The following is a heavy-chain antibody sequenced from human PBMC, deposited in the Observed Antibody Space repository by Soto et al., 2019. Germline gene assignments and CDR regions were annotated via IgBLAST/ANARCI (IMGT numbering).Heavy chain of an antibody. CDR2: IYYSGTT. Sequence: SETLSLTCTVSNGSVSSGTYSWSWVRQPPWKGLEWIGYIYYSGTTYDTPSLKSRLTMSMDRANDHFSLNLTSVTAADTAVYFCARGHYYYGMDVWGQGITVTVSS. J-gene: IGHJ6*02. V-gene: IGHV4-30-2*01. CDR1: NGSVSSGTYS. CDR3: ARGHYYYGMDV.